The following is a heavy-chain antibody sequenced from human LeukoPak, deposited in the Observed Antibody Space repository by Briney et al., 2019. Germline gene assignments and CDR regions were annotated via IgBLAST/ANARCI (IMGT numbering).Heavy chain of an antibody. CDR3: ARGRAARGYYYYYMDV. CDR1: GGSFSGYY. Sequence: SETLSLTCAVYGGSFSGYYWSWIRQPPGKGLEWIGEINHSGSTNYNPSLKSRVTISVDTSKNQFSQKLSSVTAADTAVYYCARGRAARGYYYYYMDVWGKGTTVTVSS. D-gene: IGHD6-6*01. V-gene: IGHV4-34*01. J-gene: IGHJ6*03. CDR2: INHSGST.